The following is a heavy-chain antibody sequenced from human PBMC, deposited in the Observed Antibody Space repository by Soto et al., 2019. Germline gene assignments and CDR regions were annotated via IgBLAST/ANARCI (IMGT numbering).Heavy chain of an antibody. CDR2: IYYSGST. Sequence: SETLSLTCTVSGGSISSYYWSWIRQPPGKGLEWIGYIYYSGSTNYNPSLKSRVTISVDTSKNQFSLKLSSVTAADTAVYYCERDGLSEGGMDVWGQGTTVTVSS. CDR1: GGSISSYY. CDR3: ERDGLSEGGMDV. D-gene: IGHD5-12*01. J-gene: IGHJ6*02. V-gene: IGHV4-59*01.